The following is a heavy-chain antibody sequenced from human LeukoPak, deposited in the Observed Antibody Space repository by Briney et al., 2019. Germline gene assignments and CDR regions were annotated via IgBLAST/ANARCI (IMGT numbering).Heavy chain of an antibody. CDR3: ARDLIGNSNY. CDR1: GGSISSDNYY. J-gene: IGHJ4*02. D-gene: IGHD2/OR15-2a*01. V-gene: IGHV4-61*02. Sequence: SETLSLTCTVSGGSISSDNYYWSWIRQPAGKGLEWIGRFYISGSTNYDPSLKGRVTMSVDTSKNQFSLKLSSVTAADTAVYYCARDLIGNSNYWGQGTLVTVSS. CDR2: FYISGST.